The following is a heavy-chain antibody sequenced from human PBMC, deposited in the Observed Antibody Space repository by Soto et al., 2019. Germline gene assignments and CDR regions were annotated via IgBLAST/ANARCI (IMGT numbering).Heavy chain of an antibody. J-gene: IGHJ5*02. V-gene: IGHV3-64*01. Sequence: EVQLVESGGGLVQPGGSLRLSCAASGFTFSSYAMHWVRQAPGKGLEYVSAISSNGGSTYYANSVKGRFTISRDNSKNTRYLQMGGLRAEDMAVYYCARGVWGDYAGEWFDPWGQGTLVTVSS. CDR2: ISSNGGST. CDR3: ARGVWGDYAGEWFDP. CDR1: GFTFSSYA. D-gene: IGHD4-17*01.